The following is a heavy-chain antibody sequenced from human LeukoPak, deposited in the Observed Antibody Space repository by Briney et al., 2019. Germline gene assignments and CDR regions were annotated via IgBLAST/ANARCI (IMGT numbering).Heavy chain of an antibody. CDR1: GYTFTTYG. J-gene: IGHJ4*02. D-gene: IGHD5-24*01. Sequence: GSVKVSCKASGYTFTTYGITWVRQAPGQGLEWMGWISAYNGNRNYAQKLQGRVTMTTDTSTSTAYMELRSLRSDDTAVYYCARALADGYKELGYWGQGTLVTVSS. V-gene: IGHV1-18*01. CDR2: ISAYNGNR. CDR3: ARALADGYKELGY.